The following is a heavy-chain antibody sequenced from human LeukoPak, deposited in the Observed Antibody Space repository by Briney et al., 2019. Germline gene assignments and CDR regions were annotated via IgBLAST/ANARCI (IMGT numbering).Heavy chain of an antibody. J-gene: IGHJ4*02. V-gene: IGHV3-21*01. Sequence: KPGGSLRLSCAASGFTFSSYSMNWVRQAPGKGLEWVSSISSNSSYIYYADSVKGRFTISRDNAKNSLYLQMNSLRAEGTAVYYCARDVANYYGSGSYDYWGQGTLVTVSS. CDR3: ARDVANYYGSGSYDY. CDR2: ISSNSSYI. CDR1: GFTFSSYS. D-gene: IGHD3-10*01.